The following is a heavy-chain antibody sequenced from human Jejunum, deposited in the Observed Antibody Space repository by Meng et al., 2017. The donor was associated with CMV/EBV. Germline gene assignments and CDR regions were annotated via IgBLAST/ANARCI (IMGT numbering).Heavy chain of an antibody. V-gene: IGHV4-59*01. J-gene: IGHJ6*02. D-gene: IGHD7-27*01. Sequence: SGAAISSYYWTWIRQPPGKGLEWIGCIYYSGYTNYNPSLKSRVTISVDTSRNQFSLRLTSVTAADTAVYFCAKFSATGAYYLGMDVWGQGTSVTVSS. CDR3: AKFSATGAYYLGMDV. CDR1: GAAISSYY. CDR2: IYYSGYT.